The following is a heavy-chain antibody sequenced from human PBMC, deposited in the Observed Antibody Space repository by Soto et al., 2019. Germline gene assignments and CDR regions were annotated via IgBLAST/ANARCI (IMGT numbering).Heavy chain of an antibody. V-gene: IGHV3-23*01. Sequence: GGSLRLSCSASGFNFNIYGMGWVRQAPGKGLEWVSTIARGGGTSYYADSVKGRFTISRDDSQNNVYLQMNSLRGEDTAIYYCARDREVISRHFDFWGQGTLVTVSS. J-gene: IGHJ4*02. D-gene: IGHD3-10*01. CDR1: GFNFNIYG. CDR3: ARDREVISRHFDF. CDR2: IARGGGTS.